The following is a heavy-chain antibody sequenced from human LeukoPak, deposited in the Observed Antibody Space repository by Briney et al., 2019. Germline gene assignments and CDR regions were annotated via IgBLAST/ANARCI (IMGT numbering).Heavy chain of an antibody. D-gene: IGHD2-2*02. CDR1: GFTFSTYA. CDR2: ISSNGGST. J-gene: IGHJ5*02. V-gene: IGHV3-64*01. Sequence: GGSLRLSCAASGFTFSTYAMHWVRQAPGKGLEYVSAISSNGGSTYYANSVKGRFTISRDNSKNTLYLQMGSLRAEDMAVYYCVRSRYCSTISCYTSPSWFDPWGQGILVTVSS. CDR3: VRSRYCSTISCYTSPSWFDP.